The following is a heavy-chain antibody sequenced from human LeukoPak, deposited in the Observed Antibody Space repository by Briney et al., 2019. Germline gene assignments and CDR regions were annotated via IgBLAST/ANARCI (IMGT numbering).Heavy chain of an antibody. D-gene: IGHD2-15*01. Sequence: SGGSLRLSCAASGLTFSDYAMSWFRQAPGKGLEWVSTITSGFTPNYAASVKGRFTISRDNSKNMFHLQLNSLRAEDTAVYYCAKDYSDSRVADVFFEYWGQGTPVTVSS. J-gene: IGHJ4*02. V-gene: IGHV3-23*01. CDR1: GLTFSDYA. CDR3: AKDYSDSRVADVFFEY. CDR2: ITSGFTP.